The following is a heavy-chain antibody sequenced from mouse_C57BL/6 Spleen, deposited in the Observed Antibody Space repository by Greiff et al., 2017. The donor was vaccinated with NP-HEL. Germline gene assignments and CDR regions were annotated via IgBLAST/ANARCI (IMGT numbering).Heavy chain of an antibody. CDR1: GYPFPSFG. V-gene: IGHV1-81*01. CDR2: FYPRSGNT. D-gene: IGHD3-2*01. J-gene: IGHJ4*01. Sequence: QVQLQRSGAELSRPGASVKLSGKASGYPFPSFGLSWLKRRPGRGLEWIGGFYPRSGNTYYNEKFKGKATLTADKSSSTAYMELRSLTSEDSAVYFCARKTALDYAMDYWGQGTSVTVSS. CDR3: ARKTALDYAMDY.